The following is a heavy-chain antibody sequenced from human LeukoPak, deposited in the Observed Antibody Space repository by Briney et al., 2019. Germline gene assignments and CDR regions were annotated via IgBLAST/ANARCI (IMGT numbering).Heavy chain of an antibody. D-gene: IGHD6-19*01. J-gene: IGHJ4*02. CDR2: ISSSGGTT. Sequence: PGGSLRLSCAAPGFTLITSAVDWVRQAPGKGLEWVSAISSSGGTTYYADSVKGRFSISRDNSKNMVHLQMNSLSAEFTAVYYCTKDRNGWPTNFDSWGQGTLVTVSA. V-gene: IGHV3-23*01. CDR3: TKDRNGWPTNFDS. CDR1: GFTLITSA.